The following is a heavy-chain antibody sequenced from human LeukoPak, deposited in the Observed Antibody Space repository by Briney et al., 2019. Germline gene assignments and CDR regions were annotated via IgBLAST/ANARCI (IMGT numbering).Heavy chain of an antibody. J-gene: IGHJ6*02. CDR1: GDSISRGNDC. V-gene: IGHV4-30-4*01. CDR3: ARVDTTMVPDV. CDR2: IYYTGKT. Sequence: SETLSLTSTVSGDSISRGNDCWSWIRQPPGKGLEWIGYIYYTGKTYYNTSLKRRLIISVDTSQNQFSLKLKSVTAADTAVYYCARVDTTMVPDVWGQGTTVTVSS. D-gene: IGHD5-18*01.